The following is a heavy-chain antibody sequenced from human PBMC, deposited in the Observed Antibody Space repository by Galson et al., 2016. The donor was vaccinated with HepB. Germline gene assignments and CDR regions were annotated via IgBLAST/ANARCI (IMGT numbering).Heavy chain of an antibody. V-gene: IGHV2-5*02. CDR3: SHGPHTLIDNDYRRDFAH. D-gene: IGHD1-1*01. J-gene: IGHJ4*02. CDR1: GFSLNTDEVA. Sequence: PALVKPTQTLTLTCSFYGFSLNTDEVAVGWIRQPPGKALEWLALIYWDDDKRYTPSLQNRLTITKDTSKNQVVLTMTDMDPVDTATYYCSHGPHTLIDNDYRRDFAHWGPGTPVTVSS. CDR2: IYWDDDK.